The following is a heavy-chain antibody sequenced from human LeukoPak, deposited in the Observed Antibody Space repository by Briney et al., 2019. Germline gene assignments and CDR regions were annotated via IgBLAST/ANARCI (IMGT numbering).Heavy chain of an antibody. Sequence: SETLSLTCTVSGGSISSSSYYWGWIRQPPGKGLEWIGSIYYSGSTYYNPSLKSRVTISVDTSKNQFSLKLSSVTAADTAVYYCASLYYDSGGYSRDYWGQGTLVTVSS. D-gene: IGHD3-22*01. V-gene: IGHV4-39*07. CDR2: IYYSGST. CDR1: GGSISSSSYY. CDR3: ASLYYDSGGYSRDY. J-gene: IGHJ4*02.